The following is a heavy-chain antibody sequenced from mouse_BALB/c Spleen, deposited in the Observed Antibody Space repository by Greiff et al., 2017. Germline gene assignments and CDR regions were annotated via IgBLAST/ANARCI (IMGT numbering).Heavy chain of an antibody. CDR2: IWSGGST. D-gene: IGHD2-1*01. V-gene: IGHV2-2*02. J-gene: IGHJ1*01. CDR3: ARNYGNYPWYFDV. Sequence: QVQLKESGPGLVQPSQSLSITCTVSGFSLTSYGVHWVRQSPGKGLEWLGVIWSGGSTDYNAAFISRLSISKDNSKSQVFFKMNSLQANDTAIYYCARNYGNYPWYFDVWGAGTTVTVSS. CDR1: GFSLTSYG.